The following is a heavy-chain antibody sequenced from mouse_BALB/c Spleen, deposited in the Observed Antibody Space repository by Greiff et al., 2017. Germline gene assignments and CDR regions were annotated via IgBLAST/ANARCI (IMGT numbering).Heavy chain of an antibody. D-gene: IGHD2-14*01. J-gene: IGHJ4*01. CDR3: ARADYRSYYAMDD. Sequence: EVQLQASGPELVKPGASVKISCKASGYTFTDYNMHWVKQSHGKSLEWIGYIYPYNGGTGYNQKFKSKATLTVDNSSSTAYMELRSLTSEDSAVYYCARADYRSYYAMDDWGQGTSVTVSS. CDR2: IYPYNGGT. CDR1: GYTFTDYN. V-gene: IGHV1S29*02.